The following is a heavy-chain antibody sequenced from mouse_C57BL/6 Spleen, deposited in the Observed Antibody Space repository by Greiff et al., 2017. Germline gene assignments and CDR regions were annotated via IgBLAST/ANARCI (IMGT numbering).Heavy chain of an antibody. Sequence: VHLVESGAELARPGASVKLSCKASGYTFTSYGISWVKQRTGQGLEWIGEIYPRSGNTYYNEKFKGKATLTADKSSSTAYMELRSLTSEDSAVYFCAREYYGSSYHYYAMDYWGQGTSVTVSS. CDR2: IYPRSGNT. V-gene: IGHV1-81*01. D-gene: IGHD1-1*01. CDR3: AREYYGSSYHYYAMDY. CDR1: GYTFTSYG. J-gene: IGHJ4*01.